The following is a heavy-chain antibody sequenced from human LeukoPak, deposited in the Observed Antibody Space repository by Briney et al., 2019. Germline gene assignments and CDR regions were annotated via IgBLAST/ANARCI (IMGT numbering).Heavy chain of an antibody. CDR1: DGTFTFYY. CDR3: ARGRGHSYGL. D-gene: IGHD5-18*01. Sequence: SETLSLTCDVVDGTFTFYYWSWIRQPPGKGLEWIGESGQSGGANYNPSLRNRVIISVEASSNQTSLKMTSVTAADTAVYYCARGRGHSYGLWGQGKLVIVSS. J-gene: IGHJ4*02. CDR2: SGQSGGA. V-gene: IGHV4-34*01.